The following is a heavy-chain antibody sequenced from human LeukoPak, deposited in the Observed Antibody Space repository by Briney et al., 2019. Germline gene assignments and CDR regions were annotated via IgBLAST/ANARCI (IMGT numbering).Heavy chain of an antibody. V-gene: IGHV4-39*01. CDR1: GVSISSSNSY. D-gene: IGHD3-22*01. J-gene: IGHJ4*02. Sequence: SETLSLTCTVSGVSISSSNSYWGWIRQPPGKGLEWIGSIYYSGSTYYNPSLKSRVTISVDTSKNQFSLKLSSVTAADTAVYYCARLRRDSSGYLSPFFDYWGQGTLVTVSS. CDR2: IYYSGST. CDR3: ARLRRDSSGYLSPFFDY.